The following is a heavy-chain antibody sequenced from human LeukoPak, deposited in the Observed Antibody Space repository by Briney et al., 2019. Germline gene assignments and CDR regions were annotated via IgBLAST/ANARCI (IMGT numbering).Heavy chain of an antibody. J-gene: IGHJ6*03. D-gene: IGHD6-13*01. CDR2: ISWNSGSI. Sequence: GRSLRLSCAASGFTFDDYAMHWVRQAPGKGLEWVSGISWNSGSIGYADSVKGRFTISRDNAKNSLYLQMNSLRAEDTALYYCAKDQLEYSSSWYSYYYYYYMDVWGKGTTVTVSS. V-gene: IGHV3-9*01. CDR1: GFTFDDYA. CDR3: AKDQLEYSSSWYSYYYYYYMDV.